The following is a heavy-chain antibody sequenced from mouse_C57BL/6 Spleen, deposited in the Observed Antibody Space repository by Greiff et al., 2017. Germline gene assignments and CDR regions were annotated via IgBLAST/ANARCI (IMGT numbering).Heavy chain of an antibody. CDR2: IDPSASYP. CDR1: GYTFTSYW. Sequence: VQLQQPGAELVKPGASVKLSCKASGYTFTSYWMQWVKQRPGQGLEWIGEIDPSASYPHYNQKFKGKATLTVDTSSSTAYMQLSSLTSEDSAVYYCARNYYSNYGFAYWGQGTLVTVSA. CDR3: ARNYYSNYGFAY. J-gene: IGHJ3*01. V-gene: IGHV1-50*01. D-gene: IGHD2-5*01.